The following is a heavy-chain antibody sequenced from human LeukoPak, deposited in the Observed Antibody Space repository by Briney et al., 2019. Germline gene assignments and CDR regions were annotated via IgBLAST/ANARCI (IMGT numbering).Heavy chain of an antibody. V-gene: IGHV3-30-3*01. J-gene: IGHJ4*02. D-gene: IGHD6-19*01. CDR1: GFTFGDYA. Sequence: GGSLRLSCTASGFTFGDYAMSWVRQAPGKGLEWVAVISYDGNNKFYADSVKGRFTISRDNSRNTLSLQMNSLRAEDTAVYYCARDGFPGGTVAGTYLNYWGQGTLVTVSS. CDR3: ARDGFPGGTVAGTYLNY. CDR2: ISYDGNNK.